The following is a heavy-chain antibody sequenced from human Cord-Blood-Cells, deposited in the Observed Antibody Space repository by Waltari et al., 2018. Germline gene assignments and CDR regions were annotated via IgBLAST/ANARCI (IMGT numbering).Heavy chain of an antibody. CDR2: IYYSGST. CDR3: AAGHGATRYYFDY. CDR1: GGSISSYY. J-gene: IGHJ4*02. V-gene: IGHV4-59*01. Sequence: QVQLQESGPGLVKPSETLSLTCTVSGGSISSYYWSWIRQPPGKGLEWIGYIYYSGSTNYNPSLKSRVTISVDTSKNQFSLKLSSVTAADTAVYYCAAGHGATRYYFDYWGQGTLVTVSS. D-gene: IGHD3-16*01.